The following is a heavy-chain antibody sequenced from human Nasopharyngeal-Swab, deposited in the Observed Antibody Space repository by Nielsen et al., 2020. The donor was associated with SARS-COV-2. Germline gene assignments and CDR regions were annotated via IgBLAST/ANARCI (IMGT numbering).Heavy chain of an antibody. J-gene: IGHJ4*02. CDR3: ARDIEGGLGSRY. CDR2: MYSGGNT. Sequence: GEFLKISCAVSGVTVSTNYMYWVRQAPGKGLEWVSVMYSGGNTFYADSVKDRFIISRDKSKNTLDLQMNRLRAEDTAVYYCARDIEGGLGSRYWGQGTLVTVSS. CDR1: GVTVSTNY. V-gene: IGHV3-66*01. D-gene: IGHD2-15*01.